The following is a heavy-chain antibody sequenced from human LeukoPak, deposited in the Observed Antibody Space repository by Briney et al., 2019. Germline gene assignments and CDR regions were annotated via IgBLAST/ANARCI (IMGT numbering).Heavy chain of an antibody. CDR1: GDSVSSNSAA. CDR3: ARGLLWFGERTTHVDY. CDR2: TYYRSKWYN. J-gene: IGHJ4*02. Sequence: SQTLSLTCAISGDSVSSNSAAWNWIRQSPSRGLEWLGRTYYRSKWYNDYGVSVKSRITINPDTSKNQFSLQLNSVTPEDTAVYYCARGLLWFGERTTHVDYWGQGTLVTVSS. D-gene: IGHD3-10*01. V-gene: IGHV6-1*01.